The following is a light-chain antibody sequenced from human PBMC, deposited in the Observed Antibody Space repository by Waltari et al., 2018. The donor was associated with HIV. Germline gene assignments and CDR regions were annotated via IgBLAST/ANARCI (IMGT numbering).Light chain of an antibody. J-gene: IGLJ2*01. CDR3: QGIDSSGRKV. V-gene: IGLV3-25*03. CDR1: ILARKY. CDR2: KDN. Sequence: SHELTQPPSVSVSPGQTATISCSGDILARKYAYWFQQKPGQAPGVLIYKDNERPTAITERFSGASSGATVTLTITGGRAEDEADYYCQGIDSSGRKVFGGGTRLTVL.